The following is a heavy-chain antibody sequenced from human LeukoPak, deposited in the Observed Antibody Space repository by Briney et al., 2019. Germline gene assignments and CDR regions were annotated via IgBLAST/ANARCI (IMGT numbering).Heavy chain of an antibody. CDR2: INPNSGDT. D-gene: IGHD6-13*01. J-gene: IGHJ6*03. Sequence: ASVKVSCKASGYTFTGYYIQWMRQAPGQGLEWMGRINPNSGDTKYAQESQGRVTMTRDTSISTAYMELSRLTYDDTAVYYCARARRIAAAGTRYYYYMDVWGKGTTVTVSS. CDR3: ARARRIAAAGTRYYYYMDV. V-gene: IGHV1-2*06. CDR1: GYTFTGYY.